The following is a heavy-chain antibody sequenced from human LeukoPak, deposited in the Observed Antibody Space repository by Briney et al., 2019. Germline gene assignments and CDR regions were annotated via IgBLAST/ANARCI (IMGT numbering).Heavy chain of an antibody. CDR1: GYTFTGYY. CDR3: ASGPGGNPVYDAFDI. V-gene: IGHV1-69*13. CDR2: IIPIFGTA. Sequence: ASVKVSCKASGYTFTGYYMHWVRQPPGQGLEWMGGIIPIFGTANYAQKFQGRVTITADESTGTAYMELSSLRSENTAVYYCASGPGGNPVYDAFDIWGQGTMVTVSS. J-gene: IGHJ3*02. D-gene: IGHD4-23*01.